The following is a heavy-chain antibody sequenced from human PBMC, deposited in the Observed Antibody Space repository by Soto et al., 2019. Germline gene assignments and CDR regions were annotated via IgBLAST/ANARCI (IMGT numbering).Heavy chain of an antibody. Sequence: QVQLQESGPGLVKPSQTLSLTCSASGDSIRGGGHYWNWIRPFPGKGLEWMVYVYHSGSTHYNPSLRGRLTISIDTSKNKFSLRLISVTAADTALYYCARDTGLAPTVWGYWGHGTQVTVSS. CDR3: ARDTGLAPTVWGY. D-gene: IGHD3-16*01. CDR2: VYHSGST. J-gene: IGHJ4*03. CDR1: GDSIRGGGHY. V-gene: IGHV4-31*03.